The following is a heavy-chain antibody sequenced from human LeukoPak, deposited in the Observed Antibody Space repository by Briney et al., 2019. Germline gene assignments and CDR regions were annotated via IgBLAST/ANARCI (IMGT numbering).Heavy chain of an antibody. CDR3: ARVGYSGWNLEY. J-gene: IGHJ4*02. D-gene: IGHD5-12*01. Sequence: GSLRLSCAASGFTFRSYWMSWVRQAPGKGLEWVANINQDGSVKYYVDSVKGRFTISRDDAKNSLYVQMNSLRDEDTAVYYCARVGYSGWNLEYWGQGTLVTVSS. CDR2: INQDGSVK. V-gene: IGHV3-7*01. CDR1: GFTFRSYW.